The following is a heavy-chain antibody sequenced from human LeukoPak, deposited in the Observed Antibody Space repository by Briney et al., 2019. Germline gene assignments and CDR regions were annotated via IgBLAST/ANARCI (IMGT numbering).Heavy chain of an antibody. J-gene: IGHJ4*02. CDR1: GFTVSSSY. Sequence: GGSLRLSCAASGFTVSSSYMIWVRQAPGKGLECVSVIYSAGTTYYADSVKGRFTISRDNSKNTLYLQMHSLRVEDTAVYNCARGLSSSLGAIDHWGQGTLVTVSS. CDR3: ARGLSSSLGAIDH. V-gene: IGHV3-66*01. D-gene: IGHD6-13*01. CDR2: IYSAGTT.